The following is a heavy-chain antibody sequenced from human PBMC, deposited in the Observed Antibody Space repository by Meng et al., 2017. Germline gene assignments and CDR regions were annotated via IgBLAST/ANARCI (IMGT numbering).Heavy chain of an antibody. D-gene: IGHD3-10*01. CDR2: ISWNSGSI. J-gene: IGHJ5*02. V-gene: IGHV3-9*01. CDR3: AKGGLVRGVTGGWFDP. Sequence: GGSLRPSCAASGFTFDDYAMHWVRQAPGKGLEWVSGISWNSGSIGYADSVKGRFPIPRDNAKNSPYLQMNSLRAEDTALYYCAKGGLVRGVTGGWFDPWGQGTLVTVSS. CDR1: GFTFDDYA.